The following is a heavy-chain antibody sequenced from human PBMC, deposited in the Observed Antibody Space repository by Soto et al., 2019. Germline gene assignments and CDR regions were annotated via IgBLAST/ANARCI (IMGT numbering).Heavy chain of an antibody. Sequence: GGSLRLSCAASGFTFSSYWMHWVRQAPGKGLVWVSRINSDGSSTSYADSVKGRFTISRDNAKNTLYLQMNSLRAEDTAVYYCAREGVGSSWYYYYYGMDVWGQGTTVTVSS. CDR3: AREGVGSSWYYYYYGMDV. J-gene: IGHJ6*02. V-gene: IGHV3-74*01. CDR1: GFTFSSYW. D-gene: IGHD6-13*01. CDR2: INSDGSST.